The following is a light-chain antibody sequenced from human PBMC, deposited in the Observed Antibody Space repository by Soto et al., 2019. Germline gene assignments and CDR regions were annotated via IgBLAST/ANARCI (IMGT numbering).Light chain of an antibody. CDR3: QQYNTYWT. Sequence: IQITHAPSTLSKYVGDRVTIICRASQTISTWLAWYQQKPGKAPKLPMYDASRLESGVPSRFSGSGSGTEFTLTISSLQHDDFATYYCQQYNTYWTFGQGTKVDI. CDR2: DAS. V-gene: IGKV1-5*02. CDR1: QTISTW. J-gene: IGKJ1*01.